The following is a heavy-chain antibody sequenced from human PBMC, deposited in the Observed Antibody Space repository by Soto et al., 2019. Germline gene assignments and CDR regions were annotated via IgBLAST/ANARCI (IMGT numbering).Heavy chain of an antibody. CDR1: GYTFTGYY. V-gene: IGHV1-2*04. J-gene: IGHJ4*02. CDR3: ARGNLAAAGTTIDY. D-gene: IGHD6-13*01. Sequence: ASVKVSCKASGYTFTGYYMHWVRQAPGQGLEWMGWINPNSGGTNYAQKFQGWVTMTRDTSISTAYMELSRLRSDDTAVYYCARGNLAAAGTTIDYWGQGTLVTVSS. CDR2: INPNSGGT.